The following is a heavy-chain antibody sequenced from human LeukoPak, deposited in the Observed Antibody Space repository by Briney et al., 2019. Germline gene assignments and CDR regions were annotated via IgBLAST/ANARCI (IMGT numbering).Heavy chain of an antibody. D-gene: IGHD2-2*01. CDR2: ISGSGGST. CDR3: AKGSVSVVVPAVIPYY. CDR1: GFTFSSYA. Sequence: PGGSLRLSCAASGFTFSSYAMSWVRQAPGKGLEWVSAISGSGGSTYYADSVKGRFTISRDNSKNTLYLQMNSLRAEDTAVYYCAKGSVSVVVPAVIPYYWGQGTLVTVSS. V-gene: IGHV3-23*01. J-gene: IGHJ4*02.